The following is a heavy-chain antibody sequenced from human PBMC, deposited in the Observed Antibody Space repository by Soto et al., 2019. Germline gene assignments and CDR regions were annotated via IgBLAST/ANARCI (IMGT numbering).Heavy chain of an antibody. Sequence: LSLTCTVSGGSISSGGYYWSWIRQHPGKGLEWIGYIYYSGSTYYNPSHKSRVTISVDTSKNQFSLELSSVTAADTAVYYCAREKAARFGRFDPWGQGTLVTVSS. V-gene: IGHV4-31*03. CDR3: AREKAARFGRFDP. CDR2: IYYSGST. J-gene: IGHJ5*02. CDR1: GGSISSGGYY. D-gene: IGHD6-6*01.